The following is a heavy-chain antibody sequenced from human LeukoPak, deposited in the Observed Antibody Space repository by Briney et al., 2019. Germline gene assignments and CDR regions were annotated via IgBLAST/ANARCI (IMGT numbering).Heavy chain of an antibody. V-gene: IGHV5-51*01. D-gene: IGHD5-12*01. CDR2: IYPRDSDT. J-gene: IGHJ4*02. CDR1: GYSFTSYW. CDR3: ARPRGHSGLGPFDY. Sequence: GESLKISCKGSGYSFTSYWIGWVRQMPGKGLEWMGIIYPRDSDTRYNPSFQGQVTISADKSISTAYLQWSSLKASDTAIYYCARPRGHSGLGPFDYWGQGTLVTVSS.